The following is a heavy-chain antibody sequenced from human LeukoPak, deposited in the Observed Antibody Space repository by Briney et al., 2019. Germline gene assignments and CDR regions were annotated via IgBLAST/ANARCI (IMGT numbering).Heavy chain of an antibody. V-gene: IGHV1-8*01. CDR2: MNPNSGNT. J-gene: IGHJ5*02. D-gene: IGHD2-15*01. Sequence: ASVKVSCKASGYTFTSYDINGVRQATRQGREWMGWMNPNSGNTGSAQNLQGRVTIPRHTSISTAYMELSSLRSEDPAVYYCARGVVAATPNWLDLWGQGTLVTVSS. CDR1: GYTFTSYD. CDR3: ARGVVAATPNWLDL.